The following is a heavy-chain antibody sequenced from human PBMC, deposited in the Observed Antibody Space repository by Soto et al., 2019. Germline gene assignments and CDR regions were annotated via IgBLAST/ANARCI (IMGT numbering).Heavy chain of an antibody. J-gene: IGHJ3*01. CDR1: GDSVRNTNYY. CDR3: ASMNILAGHAFDF. Sequence: QVQLQESGPGLVKPSETLSLTCTVSGDSVRNTNYYWSWIRQPPGKWLEWIGYIYYTGATNYNPSLNSRVTIALDTSNNQFSLQLNSVTTADTAVYAFASMNILAGHAFDFWGQGIMVTVSS. D-gene: IGHD3-9*01. V-gene: IGHV4-61*01. CDR2: IYYTGAT.